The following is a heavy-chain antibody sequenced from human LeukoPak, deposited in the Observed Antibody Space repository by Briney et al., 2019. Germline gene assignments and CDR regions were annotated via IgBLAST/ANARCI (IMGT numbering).Heavy chain of an antibody. Sequence: GGSLRLSCAASGFTFSGSAMHWVRQAPGKGLEWVANIKQDGSEKYYVDSVKGRFTISRDNAKNSLHLQMNSLRAEDTAVYYCARGLRFFDLWGRGTLVTVSS. V-gene: IGHV3-7*01. CDR3: ARGLRFFDL. J-gene: IGHJ2*01. CDR2: IKQDGSEK. CDR1: GFTFSGSA.